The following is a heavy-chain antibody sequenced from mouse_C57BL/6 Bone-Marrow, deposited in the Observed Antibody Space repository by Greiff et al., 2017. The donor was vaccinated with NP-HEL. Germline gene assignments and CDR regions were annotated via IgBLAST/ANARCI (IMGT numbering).Heavy chain of an antibody. CDR2: ISSGSSTI. CDR1: GFTFSDYG. Sequence: EVKLVESGGGLVKPGGSLKLSCAASGFTFSDYGMHWVRQAPEKGLEWVAYISSGSSTIYYADTVKGRFTISRDNAKNTLFLQMTSLRSEDTAMYYCARGGTGRSFDVWGTGTTVTVSS. V-gene: IGHV5-17*01. D-gene: IGHD4-1*01. J-gene: IGHJ1*03. CDR3: ARGGTGRSFDV.